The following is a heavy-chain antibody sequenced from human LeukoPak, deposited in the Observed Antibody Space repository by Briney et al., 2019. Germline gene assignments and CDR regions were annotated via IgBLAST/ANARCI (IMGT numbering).Heavy chain of an antibody. J-gene: IGHJ4*02. CDR2: ISSSSSYI. V-gene: IGHV3-21*01. Sequence: GGSLRLSCAASGFTFSSYSMTWVRQAPGKGLEWVSSISSSSSYIYYADSVKGRFTISRDNAKNSLYLQMSSLRAEDTAVYYCARYDFWSEGFDYWGQGTLVTVSS. D-gene: IGHD3-3*01. CDR3: ARYDFWSEGFDY. CDR1: GFTFSSYS.